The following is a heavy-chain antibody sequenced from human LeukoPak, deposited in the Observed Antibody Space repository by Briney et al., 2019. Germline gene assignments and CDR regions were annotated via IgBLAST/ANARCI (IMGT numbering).Heavy chain of an antibody. V-gene: IGHV5-51*01. CDR3: ARIHDSRFDY. CDR1: GYNFPTYW. J-gene: IGHJ4*02. CDR2: IYPRDSDT. D-gene: IGHD3-22*01. Sequence: GESPKISCKASGYNFPTYWIGWVRQMPGKGLEWMGIIYPRDSDTRYSPTFQGQVTLSADKSISTAYLQWSSLKASDTAMYYCARIHDSRFDYWGQGTMVTFSS.